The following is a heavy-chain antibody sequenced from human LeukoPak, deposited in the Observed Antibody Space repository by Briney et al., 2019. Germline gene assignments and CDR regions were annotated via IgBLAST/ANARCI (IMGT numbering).Heavy chain of an antibody. CDR1: GSSISNYY. CDR3: ARVIPEAGFDP. D-gene: IGHD1-14*01. CDR2: MSSSGTT. J-gene: IGHJ5*02. V-gene: IGHV4-4*07. Sequence: SETLSLTCSVSGSSISNYYWSWIRQSAGKGLEWIGRMSSSGTTNYNPSLESRVTMSVDTSKNQFSLKLSFVTAADTAVYYCARVIPEAGFDPWGQGTLVTVSS.